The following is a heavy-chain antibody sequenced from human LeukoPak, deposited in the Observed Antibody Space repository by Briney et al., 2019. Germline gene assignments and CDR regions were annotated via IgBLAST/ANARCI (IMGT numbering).Heavy chain of an antibody. D-gene: IGHD6-19*01. Sequence: PGGSLRLSCSASGFTFSSYWVTWVRQAPGKGLEWVANIKQDGSEKYYVDSVKGRFTISRDNAKNSLYLQMNSLRAEDTAVYYCARALAVAGLYYFDYWGQGTLVTVSS. V-gene: IGHV3-7*01. CDR2: IKQDGSEK. J-gene: IGHJ4*02. CDR3: ARALAVAGLYYFDY. CDR1: GFTFSSYW.